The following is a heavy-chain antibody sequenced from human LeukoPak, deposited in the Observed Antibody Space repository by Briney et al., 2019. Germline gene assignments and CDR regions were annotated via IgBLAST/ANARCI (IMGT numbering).Heavy chain of an antibody. J-gene: IGHJ4*02. CDR1: GFTFSNYY. CDR2: IFTTGTYT. D-gene: IGHD2-21*02. Sequence: GGSLRLSCAASGFTFSNYYIRWVRQAPGEGLEWVSYIFTTGTYTAYADSVKGRFTISRDNAKNSLYLQMNSLRAEDTAVYYCAREVTARVDYWGQGTLVTVSS. V-gene: IGHV3-11*06. CDR3: AREVTARVDY.